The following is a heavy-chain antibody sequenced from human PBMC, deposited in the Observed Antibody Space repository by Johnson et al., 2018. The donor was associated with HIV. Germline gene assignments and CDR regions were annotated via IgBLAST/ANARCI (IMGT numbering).Heavy chain of an antibody. CDR2: ISYDGSKK. V-gene: IGHV3-30*18. Sequence: QVQLVESGGGVVQPGRSLRLSCAASGFTFRSYGMHWVRQAPGQGLEWVDVISYDGSKKYHADSVRGRFTISRDNSKNMLDLQMNSLTTEDTAIYYCAKGSGWYSSFDIWGQGTMVTVSS. D-gene: IGHD6-19*01. CDR1: GFTFRSYG. J-gene: IGHJ3*02. CDR3: AKGSGWYSSFDI.